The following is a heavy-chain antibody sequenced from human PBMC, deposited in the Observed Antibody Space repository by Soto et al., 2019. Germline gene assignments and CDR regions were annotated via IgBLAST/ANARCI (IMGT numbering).Heavy chain of an antibody. CDR1: GFTFSHFG. D-gene: IGHD6-19*01. V-gene: IGHV3-33*01. J-gene: IGHJ4*02. CDR3: ARDSAAGRGLDY. Sequence: LRLSFAASGFTFSHFGMHWVRQAPGKGLESVAIIWYDGSHEYYADSVKGRSTISRDNSKNTLSLQMNSLTAEDTALYYCARDSAAGRGLDYWGQGTLVTVSS. CDR2: IWYDGSHE.